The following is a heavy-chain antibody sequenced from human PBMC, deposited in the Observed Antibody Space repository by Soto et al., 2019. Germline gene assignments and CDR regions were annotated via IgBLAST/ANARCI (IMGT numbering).Heavy chain of an antibody. CDR3: ARVAAWYYGMDV. J-gene: IGHJ6*02. D-gene: IGHD6-25*01. CDR2: IYYSGST. CDR1: GGSISSYY. Sequence: PSETLSLTCTVSGGSISSYYWSWIRQPPGKGLEWIGYIYYSGSTNYNPSLKSRVTISVGTSKNQFSLKLSSVTAADTAVYYCARVAAWYYGMDVWGQGTTVTVSS. V-gene: IGHV4-59*01.